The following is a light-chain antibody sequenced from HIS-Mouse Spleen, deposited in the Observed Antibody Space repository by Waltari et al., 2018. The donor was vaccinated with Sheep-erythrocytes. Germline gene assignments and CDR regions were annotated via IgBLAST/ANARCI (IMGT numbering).Light chain of an antibody. J-gene: IGLJ1*01. Sequence: QSALTQPRSVSGSPGQAVTISCPGTSSDFGVYNYVPWYQQHPGKAPKLMIYDVSKRPSGVPDRFSGSKSGNTASLTISGLQAEDEADYYCCSYAGSYNHVFATGTKVTVL. CDR1: SSDFGVYNY. V-gene: IGLV2-11*01. CDR3: CSYAGSYNHV. CDR2: DVS.